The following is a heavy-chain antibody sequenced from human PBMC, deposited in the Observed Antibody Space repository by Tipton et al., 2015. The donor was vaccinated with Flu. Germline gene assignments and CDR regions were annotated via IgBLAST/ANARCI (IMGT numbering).Heavy chain of an antibody. CDR3: AREQQLVGVGWFDP. D-gene: IGHD6-6*01. CDR1: GGSISSYY. CDR2: IYYSGST. J-gene: IGHJ5*02. Sequence: TLSLTCTVSGGSISSYYWSWIRQPPGKGLEWIGYIYYSGSTNYNPSLKSRVTISVDTSKNQFSLKLSSVTAADTTVYYCAREQQLVGVGWFDPWGQGTLVTVSS. V-gene: IGHV4-59*12.